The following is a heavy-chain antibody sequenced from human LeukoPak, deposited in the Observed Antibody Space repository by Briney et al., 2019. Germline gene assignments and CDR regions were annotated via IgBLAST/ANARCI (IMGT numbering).Heavy chain of an antibody. CDR1: GFVFSIYT. V-gene: IGHV3-64D*06. CDR3: VKDFGRVRGTPDS. CDR2: ISGSGNGGST. J-gene: IGHJ4*02. Sequence: GGSLRLSCSASGFVFSIYTMYWVRQAPGKGPEYVSTISGSGNGGSTYYADSVKGRFTISRDDSKSILYLQMNGLRSEDTAVYYCVKDFGRVRGTPDSWGQGTLVTVSS. D-gene: IGHD3-16*01.